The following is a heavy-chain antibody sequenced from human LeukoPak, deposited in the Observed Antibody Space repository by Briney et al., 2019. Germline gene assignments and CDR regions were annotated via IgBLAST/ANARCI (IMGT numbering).Heavy chain of an antibody. V-gene: IGHV1-69*13. CDR3: AVVLEVPAAIRAPLLDC. D-gene: IGHD2-2*02. J-gene: IGHJ4*02. Sequence: GASVKVSCKASGGTFSSYAISWVRQAPGQGLEWMGGIIPIFGTANYAQKFQGRVTITADESTSTAYMELSSLRSEDTAVYYCAVVLEVPAAIRAPLLDCWGQGTLVTVSS. CDR2: IIPIFGTA. CDR1: GGTFSSYA.